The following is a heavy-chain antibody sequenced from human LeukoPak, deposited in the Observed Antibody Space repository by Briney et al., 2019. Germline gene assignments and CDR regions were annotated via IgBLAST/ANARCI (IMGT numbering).Heavy chain of an antibody. CDR1: GFTFRSYS. Sequence: GGSLRLSCVASGFTFRSYSMNWVRQAPGKGLEWHSYISSSSSAIHSADSVKGRFTISRDNAKDSLYLQMRSLGAEDTAVYYCVRDRDSTDSYLYMDVWGKGTTVTVSS. J-gene: IGHJ6*03. CDR2: ISSSSSAI. V-gene: IGHV3-48*01. CDR3: VRDRDSTDSYLYMDV. D-gene: IGHD2-15*01.